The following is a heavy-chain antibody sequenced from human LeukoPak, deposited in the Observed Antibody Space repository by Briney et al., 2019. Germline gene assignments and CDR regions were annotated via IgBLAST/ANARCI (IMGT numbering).Heavy chain of an antibody. CDR2: VYYSGAT. J-gene: IGHJ5*02. CDR3: ARRVTSNWFDP. Sequence: PSETLSLTCTVSGGSISTYYWSWIRQPPGKGLEWIGYVYYSGATNYNPSLKSRVTISLDTSKNQFSLRLTSVTAADTAVYYCARRVTSNWFDPWGQGTLVTVSS. CDR1: GGSISTYY. D-gene: IGHD2-21*02. V-gene: IGHV4-59*08.